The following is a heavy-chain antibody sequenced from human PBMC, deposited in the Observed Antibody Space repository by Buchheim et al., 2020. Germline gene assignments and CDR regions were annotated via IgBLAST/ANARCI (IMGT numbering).Heavy chain of an antibody. CDR3: ERKGEDGSYFDF. CDR2: IFQSGSDYSVTA. J-gene: IGHJ4*02. CDR1: FFSIIIYY. D-gene: IGHD5-24*01. Sequence: QVQLQESGPGLVKPSETLSLTFSFSFFSIIIYYWIWVRQPPGKGLEWVGYIFQSGSDYSVTANYNPSLQMRVSISRDTCKKHFALNLRSVTEADTAVYYCERKGEDGSYFDFWSQGTL. V-gene: IGHV4-59*08.